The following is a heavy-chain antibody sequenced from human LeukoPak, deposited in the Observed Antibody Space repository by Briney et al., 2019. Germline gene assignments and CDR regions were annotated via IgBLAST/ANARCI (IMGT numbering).Heavy chain of an antibody. V-gene: IGHV4-4*09. CDR2: IYTSGRT. Sequence: SETLSLTCTVSGGSISSYYWSWIRQPPGKGLDWIGYIYTSGRTNYNPSLKSRVTTSVDTSKNRFSLKLTSVTAADTAVYYCARHWELLEGDYYYYYMDVWGKGTTVTVSS. CDR1: GGSISSYY. J-gene: IGHJ6*03. CDR3: ARHWELLEGDYYYYYMDV. D-gene: IGHD1-26*01.